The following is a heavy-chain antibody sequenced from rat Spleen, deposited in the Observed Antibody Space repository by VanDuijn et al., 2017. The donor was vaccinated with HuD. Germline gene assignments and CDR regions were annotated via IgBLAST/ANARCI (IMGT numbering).Heavy chain of an antibody. D-gene: IGHD2-5*01. CDR3: ARAGYLRDWYFDF. J-gene: IGHJ1*01. CDR1: GFTFSDYG. Sequence: EVQLVESGGGLVQPGRSLKLSCAASGFTFSDYGMAWVRQTPTKGLEWVARISYDGSSTYYRDSVKGRFTISRDNTRDTLYLQMDNLRSEDTATYYCARAGYLRDWYFDFWGPGTMVTVSS. V-gene: IGHV5-29*01. CDR2: ISYDGSST.